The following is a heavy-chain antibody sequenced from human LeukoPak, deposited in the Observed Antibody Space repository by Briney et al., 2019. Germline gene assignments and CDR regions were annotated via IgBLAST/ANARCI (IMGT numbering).Heavy chain of an antibody. CDR3: ARAQLAAAGAYWFDP. CDR2: INHSGST. V-gene: IGHV4-34*01. D-gene: IGHD6-13*01. J-gene: IGHJ5*02. Sequence: SETLSLTCAVYGGSFSGYYWSWIRQPPGKGLEWIGEINHSGSTNYNPSLKSRVTISVDTSKNQFSLKLSSVTAADTAMYYCARAQLAAAGAYWFDPWGHGILVTVSS. CDR1: GGSFSGYY.